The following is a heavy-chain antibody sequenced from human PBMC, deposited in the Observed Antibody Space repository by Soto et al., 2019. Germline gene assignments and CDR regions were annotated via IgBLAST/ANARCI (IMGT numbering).Heavy chain of an antibody. CDR2: ISGSGGST. V-gene: IGHV3-23*01. CDR3: AKGGKVRGVIPYYYYGMDV. Sequence: PGGSLRLSCAASGFTFSSYAMSWVRQAPGKGLEWVSAISGSGGSTYYADSVKGRFTISRDNSKNTLYLQMNSLRAEDTAVYYCAKGGKVRGVIPYYYYGMDVWGQGTTVTVSS. J-gene: IGHJ6*02. CDR1: GFTFSSYA. D-gene: IGHD3-10*01.